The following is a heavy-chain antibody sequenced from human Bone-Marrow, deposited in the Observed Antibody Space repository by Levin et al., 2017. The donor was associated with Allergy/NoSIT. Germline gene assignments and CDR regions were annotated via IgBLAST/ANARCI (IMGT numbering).Heavy chain of an antibody. Sequence: PGGSLRLSCAASGFNFNSYAMNWVRQAPGKGLEWVSAISGSGGGIYYGDSVKGRFTTSRDNSKNMLYLQMNSLRAEDTAVYYCAKDYHGAGNYFIGERLDCWGQGTLVTVSS. CDR2: ISGSGGGI. CDR1: GFNFNSYA. J-gene: IGHJ4*02. CDR3: AKDYHGAGNYFIGERLDC. V-gene: IGHV3-23*01. D-gene: IGHD3-10*01.